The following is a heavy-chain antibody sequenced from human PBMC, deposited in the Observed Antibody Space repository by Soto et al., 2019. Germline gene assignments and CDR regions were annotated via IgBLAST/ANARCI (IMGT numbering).Heavy chain of an antibody. CDR1: GDSVSSKSAA. CDR2: TYYKSKWNN. J-gene: IGHJ6*02. D-gene: IGHD3-10*01. V-gene: IGHV6-1*01. CDR3: TEITCFRGMYV. Sequence: SKTLSVTCAISGDSVSSKSAAWNWIRQFPSRGIEWLGRTYYKSKWNNDYALSVKSRITINPDTSKNQFSLHLYSVTPEDTAVYYCTEITCFRGMYVWGQGTPVTVSS.